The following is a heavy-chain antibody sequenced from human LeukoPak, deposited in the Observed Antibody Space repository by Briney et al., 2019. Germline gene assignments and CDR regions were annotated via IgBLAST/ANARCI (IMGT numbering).Heavy chain of an antibody. Sequence: ASVKVSCKSSGCTFTDEYIHWVRQAPGQGLEWMGWINPYSGAINYAQKCQGRVTLTRDTSISTADMELSRLTSGDTAVYYCARDPKSQLLLDYWGQGTLVTVSS. D-gene: IGHD2-2*01. CDR1: GCTFTDEY. CDR2: INPYSGAI. J-gene: IGHJ4*02. CDR3: ARDPKSQLLLDY. V-gene: IGHV1-2*02.